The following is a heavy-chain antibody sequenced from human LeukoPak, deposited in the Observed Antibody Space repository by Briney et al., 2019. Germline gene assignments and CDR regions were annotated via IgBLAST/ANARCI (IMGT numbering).Heavy chain of an antibody. CDR1: GYTFTGYY. J-gene: IGHJ4*02. CDR2: ISPNSGGT. V-gene: IGHV1-2*02. CDR3: ARSTNYGGNVNFDY. Sequence: ASVKVSCKASGYTFTGYYMHWVRQAPGQGLEWMGWISPNSGGTNYAQKFQGRVTMTRDTSISTAYMELSRLRSDDTAVYSCARSTNYGGNVNFDYWGQGSLVTVSS. D-gene: IGHD4-23*01.